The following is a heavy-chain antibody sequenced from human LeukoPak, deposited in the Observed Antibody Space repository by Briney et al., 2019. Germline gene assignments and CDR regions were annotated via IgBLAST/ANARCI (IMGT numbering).Heavy chain of an antibody. Sequence: SETLSLTCTVSGGSISSSSYYWGWIRQPPGKELEWIGSIYYSGSTYYNPSLKSRVTISVDTSKNQFSLKLSSVTAADTAVYYCARTTTTVTRSLEAFDIWGQGTMVTVSS. J-gene: IGHJ3*02. CDR2: IYYSGST. D-gene: IGHD4-17*01. CDR3: ARTTTTVTRSLEAFDI. V-gene: IGHV4-39*01. CDR1: GGSISSSSYY.